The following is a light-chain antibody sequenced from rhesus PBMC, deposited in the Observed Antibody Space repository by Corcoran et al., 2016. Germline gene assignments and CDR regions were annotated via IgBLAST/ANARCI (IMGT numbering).Light chain of an antibody. CDR2: GAS. CDR1: QSVSSY. Sequence: QVILTQSPATLSLSPGERATLSCRASQSVSSYLAWYQQKPVQAPRLLIYGASSRATGIPDRFSGSGSGTGFTLTISRLEPEDFAVYYCQKYSSSPFTFGPGTKLDIK. J-gene: IGKJ3*01. CDR3: QKYSSSPFT. V-gene: IGKV3-53*01.